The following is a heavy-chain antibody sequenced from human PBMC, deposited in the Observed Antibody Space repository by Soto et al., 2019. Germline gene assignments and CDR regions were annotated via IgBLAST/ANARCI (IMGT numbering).Heavy chain of an antibody. D-gene: IGHD5-18*01. V-gene: IGHV1-18*01. J-gene: IGHJ6*02. CDR2: ISAYNGNT. CDR3: ARSRGYSYGYESNYYYYGMDV. CDR1: GYTFTSYG. Sequence: ASVRVSCKASGYTFTSYGISWVRQAPGQGLEWMGWISAYNGNTNYAQKLQGRVTMTTDTSTSTAYMELRSLRSDDTAVYYCARSRGYSYGYESNYYYYGMDVWGQGTTVTVSS.